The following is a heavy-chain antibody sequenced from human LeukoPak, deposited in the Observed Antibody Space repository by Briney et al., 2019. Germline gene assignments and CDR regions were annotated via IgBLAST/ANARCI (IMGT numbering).Heavy chain of an antibody. D-gene: IGHD3-3*01. CDR1: GGSISGNY. CDR2: IYYSGST. J-gene: IGHJ4*02. Sequence: SETLSLTCTVSGGSISGNYWSWIRQPPGKGLEWIGYIYYSGSTNYNPSLKSRVTMSVDTSKNQFSLKLSSVTAADTAVYSCARRRSALFRFLEWFYLFDYWGQGTLVTVSS. V-gene: IGHV4-59*12. CDR3: ARRRSALFRFLEWFYLFDY.